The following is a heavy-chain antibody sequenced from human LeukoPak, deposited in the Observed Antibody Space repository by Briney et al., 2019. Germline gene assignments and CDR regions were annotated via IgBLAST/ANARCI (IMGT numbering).Heavy chain of an antibody. Sequence: SETLSLTCTVSGGSISSYYWSWIRQPPGKGLEWIGYIYYSGSTNYNPSLKSRVTISVDTSKNQFSLKLSSVTAADTAVYYCARDVYPRRFDPWGQGTLVTVSS. J-gene: IGHJ5*02. CDR2: IYYSGST. CDR1: GGSISSYY. CDR3: ARDVYPRRFDP. V-gene: IGHV4-59*01.